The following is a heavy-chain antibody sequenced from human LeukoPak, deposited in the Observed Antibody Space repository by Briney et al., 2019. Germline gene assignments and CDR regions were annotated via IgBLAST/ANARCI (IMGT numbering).Heavy chain of an antibody. CDR3: ATEDYDSSGYH. Sequence: GASVKVSCKASGYTFTGYCMHWVRQAPGKGLEWMGGFDPKDGETIYAQKFQGRVTMTEDTSTDTAYMELSSLRSEDTAVYYCATEDYDSSGYHWGQGTLVTVSS. CDR1: GYTFTGYC. J-gene: IGHJ4*02. D-gene: IGHD3-22*01. V-gene: IGHV1-24*01. CDR2: FDPKDGET.